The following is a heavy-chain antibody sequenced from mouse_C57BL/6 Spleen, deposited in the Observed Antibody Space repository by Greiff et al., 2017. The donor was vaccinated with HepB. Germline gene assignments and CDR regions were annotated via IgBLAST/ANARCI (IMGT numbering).Heavy chain of an antibody. J-gene: IGHJ2*01. V-gene: IGHV3-6*01. D-gene: IGHD3-3*01. CDR3: ARAEGWDDY. CDR1: GYSITSGYY. Sequence: DVKLVESGPGLVKPSQSLSLTCSVTGYSITSGYYWNWIRQFPGNKLEWMGYISYDGSNNYNPSLKNRISITRDTSKNQFFLKLNSVTTEDTATYYCARAEGWDDYWGQGTTLTVSS. CDR2: ISYDGSN.